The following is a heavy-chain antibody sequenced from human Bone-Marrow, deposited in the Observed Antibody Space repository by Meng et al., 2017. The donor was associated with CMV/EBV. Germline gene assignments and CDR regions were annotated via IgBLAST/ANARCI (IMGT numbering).Heavy chain of an antibody. V-gene: IGHV1-69*13. J-gene: IGHJ6*02. CDR1: GGTFSSYA. D-gene: IGHD2-21*01. CDR2: IIPIFGTA. Sequence: SVKVSCKASGGTFSSYAISWVRQAPGQGLEWMGGIIPIFGTANYAQKFQGRVTITSDESTSTAFMELSSLRSDDTAVYYFARDSRGYCGGDCYLYVWGQGTTVTVSS. CDR3: ARDSRGYCGGDCYLYV.